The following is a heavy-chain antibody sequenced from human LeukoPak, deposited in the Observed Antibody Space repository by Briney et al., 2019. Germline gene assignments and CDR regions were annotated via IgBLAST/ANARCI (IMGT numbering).Heavy chain of an antibody. D-gene: IGHD3-22*01. CDR1: GYTFTGYY. J-gene: IGHJ4*02. CDR2: INPNIVDT. Sequence: ASVKVSCKASGYTFTGYYMHWVRQAPGQGLEWMGWINPNIVDTNYAQKFQSMVTMTRDTSISTAYMELSRLRSDDKAVYYCARFSTMIVVVTTPGFDYWGQGTLVTVSS. V-gene: IGHV1-2*02. CDR3: ARFSTMIVVVTTPGFDY.